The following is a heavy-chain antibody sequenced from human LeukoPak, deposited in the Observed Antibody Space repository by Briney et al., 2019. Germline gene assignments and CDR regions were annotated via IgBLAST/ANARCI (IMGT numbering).Heavy chain of an antibody. V-gene: IGHV3-21*01. D-gene: IGHD3-3*01. J-gene: IGHJ4*02. CDR3: ARGDDFWSGYYGDY. CDR2: ISSSSSYI. CDR1: GFTFSSYS. Sequence: GGSLRLSCAASGFTFSSYSMNWVRQAPGKGLEWVSSISSSSSYIYYADSVKGRFTISRDNAKNSLYLQMNSLRAEDTAVYYCARGDDFWSGYYGDYWGREPWSPSPQ.